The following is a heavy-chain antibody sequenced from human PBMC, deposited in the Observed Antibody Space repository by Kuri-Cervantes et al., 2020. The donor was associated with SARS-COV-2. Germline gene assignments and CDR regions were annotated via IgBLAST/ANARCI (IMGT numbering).Heavy chain of an antibody. CDR2: MSGSGGST. V-gene: IGHV3-23*01. J-gene: IGHJ6*02. CDR1: GFTFSSYA. Sequence: LSLTCAASGFTFSSYAMSWVRQAPGKGLEWVSAMSGSGGSTYYADSAKGRFTISRDNYKNTLYMQMNSLRAEDTAVYYCAKSVGDFWRGYPEAYYYYGMDGWGQGTTVTVSS. CDR3: AKSVGDFWRGYPEAYYYYGMDG. D-gene: IGHD3-3*01.